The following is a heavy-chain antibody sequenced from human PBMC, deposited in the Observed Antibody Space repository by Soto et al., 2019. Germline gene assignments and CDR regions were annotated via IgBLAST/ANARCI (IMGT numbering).Heavy chain of an antibody. V-gene: IGHV3-30-3*01. CDR2: ISRDGSNK. CDR1: GFTFSCYA. D-gene: IGHD6-19*01. Sequence: PGGSLRLSCEASGFTFSCYAMDWVRQAPGKGLEWVAVISRDGSNKYYAESVKGRFTISRDNSKNTVFLQMNSLKVEDTALYYCARDSSGWYNFDYWGQGTVVTVSS. CDR3: ARDSSGWYNFDY. J-gene: IGHJ4*02.